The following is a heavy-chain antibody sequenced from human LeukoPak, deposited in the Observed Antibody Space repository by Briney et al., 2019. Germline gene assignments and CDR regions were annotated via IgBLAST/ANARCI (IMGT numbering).Heavy chain of an antibody. D-gene: IGHD3-3*01. V-gene: IGHV3-7*01. Sequence: GGSLRLSCAASGFTFSNYWMSWVRQAPGKGLEWVANIKQDGSEKYYVDSVKGRFTISRDNAKNSLYLRMNSLRAEDTAVYYCARDWGTDSWSGYVNWGQGTLVTVSS. J-gene: IGHJ4*02. CDR1: GFTFSNYW. CDR3: ARDWGTDSWSGYVN. CDR2: IKQDGSEK.